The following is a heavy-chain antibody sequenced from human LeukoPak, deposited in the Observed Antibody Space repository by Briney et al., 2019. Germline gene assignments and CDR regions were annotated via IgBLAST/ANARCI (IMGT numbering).Heavy chain of an antibody. CDR3: TTREIVVEPAQTSMVRGVLWRSDF. CDR1: GYTFTSYG. D-gene: IGHD3-10*01. Sequence: GASVKVSCKASGYTFTSYGISWVRQAPGQGLEWMGWISAYNGNTNYAQKLQGRVTMTTDTSSGTAYMELNSLRSEDTAVYYCTTREIVVEPAQTSMVRGVLWRSDFWGHGTLVTVSS. J-gene: IGHJ4*01. V-gene: IGHV1-18*01. CDR2: ISAYNGNT.